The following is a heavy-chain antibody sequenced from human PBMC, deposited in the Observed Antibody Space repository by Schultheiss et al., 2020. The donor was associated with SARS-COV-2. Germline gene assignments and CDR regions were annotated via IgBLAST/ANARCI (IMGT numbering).Heavy chain of an antibody. CDR2: ISWNSGSI. CDR1: GFTFSSYA. CDR3: AREGRNYGMDV. Sequence: GGSLRLSCAASGFTFSSYAMHWVRQAPGKGLEWVSGISWNSGSIGYADSVKGRFTISRDNAKNSLYLQMNSLRAGDTAVYYCAREGRNYGMDVWGQGTTVTVSS. J-gene: IGHJ6*02. V-gene: IGHV3-48*04.